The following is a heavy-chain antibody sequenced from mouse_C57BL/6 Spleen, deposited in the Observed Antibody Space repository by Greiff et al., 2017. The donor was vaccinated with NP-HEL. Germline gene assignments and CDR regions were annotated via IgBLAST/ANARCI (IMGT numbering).Heavy chain of an antibody. Sequence: EVQGVESGGDLVKPGGSLKLSCAASGFTFSSYGMSWVRQTPDKRLEWVATISSGGSYTYYPDSVKGRFTISRDNAKNTLYLQMSSLKSEDTAMYYCARHEDGGFAYWGQGTLVTVSA. CDR3: ARHEDGGFAY. J-gene: IGHJ3*01. V-gene: IGHV5-6*01. CDR2: ISSGGSYT. CDR1: GFTFSSYG.